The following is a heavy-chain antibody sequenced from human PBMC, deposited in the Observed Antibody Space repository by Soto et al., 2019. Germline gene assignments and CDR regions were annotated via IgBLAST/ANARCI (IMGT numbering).Heavy chain of an antibody. J-gene: IGHJ4*02. D-gene: IGHD6-6*01. CDR3: ARGSSSHYFDY. V-gene: IGHV1-69*06. CDR2: IIPIFGTA. Sequence: ASVKVSFKASGGTFSSYAISWVRQAPGQGLEWMGGIIPIFGTANYAQKFQGRVTITADKSTSTAYMELSSLRSEDTAVYYCARGSSSHYFDYWGQGTLVTVSS. CDR1: GGTFSSYA.